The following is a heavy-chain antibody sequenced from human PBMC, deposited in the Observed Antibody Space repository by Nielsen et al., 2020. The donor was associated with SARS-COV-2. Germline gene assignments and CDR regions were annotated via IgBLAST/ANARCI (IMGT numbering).Heavy chain of an antibody. J-gene: IGHJ4*02. CDR1: GFTFSSYS. Sequence: GESLKISCAASGFTFSSYSMNWVRQAPGKGLEWVSSISSSSSYIYYADSVKGRFTISRDNAKNSLYLQMNSLRAEDTAVYYCAREKGYCSGGSCYPGNYFDYWGQGTLVTVSS. CDR2: ISSSSSYI. D-gene: IGHD2-15*01. CDR3: AREKGYCSGGSCYPGNYFDY. V-gene: IGHV3-21*01.